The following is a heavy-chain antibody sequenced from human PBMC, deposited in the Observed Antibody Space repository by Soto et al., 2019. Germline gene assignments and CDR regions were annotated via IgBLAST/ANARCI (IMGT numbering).Heavy chain of an antibody. CDR1: GFTFSSYS. Sequence: EVQLVESGGGLVQPGGSLRLSCAASGFTFSSYSMNWVRQAPGKGLEWVSYISSSSSTIYYADSVKGRFTISRDNAKNSLYLQMNSLRDEDTAVYYCARDAPSEYSSSDGMDVWGQGTTVTVSS. D-gene: IGHD6-6*01. CDR2: ISSSSSTI. V-gene: IGHV3-48*02. CDR3: ARDAPSEYSSSDGMDV. J-gene: IGHJ6*02.